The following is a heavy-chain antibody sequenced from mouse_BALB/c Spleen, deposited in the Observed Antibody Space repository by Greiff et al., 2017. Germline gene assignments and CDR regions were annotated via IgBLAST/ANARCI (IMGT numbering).Heavy chain of an antibody. J-gene: IGHJ2*01. CDR1: GYTFTSYW. V-gene: IGHV1S41*01. D-gene: IGHD4-1*01. Sequence: DLVKPGASVKLSCKASGYTFTSYWINWIKQRPGQGLEWIGRIAPGSGSTYYNEMFKGKATLTVDTSSSTAYIQLSSLSSEDSAVYFCAREGTGTYFDYWGQGTTLTVSS. CDR2: IAPGSGST. CDR3: AREGTGTYFDY.